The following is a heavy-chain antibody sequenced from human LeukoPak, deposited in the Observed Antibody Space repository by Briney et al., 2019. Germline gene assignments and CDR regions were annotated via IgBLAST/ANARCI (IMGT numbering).Heavy chain of an antibody. D-gene: IGHD3-9*01. V-gene: IGHV3-21*01. CDR2: ISSSTSYI. CDR1: GFTFSSYW. Sequence: PGGSLRLSCAASGFTFSSYWMNWVRQAPGKGLEWVSSISSSTSYIYYADSVKGRFTISRDNAKNSLYLQMNSLTAEDTAVYYCARHSDYDILTGPNDYWGQGTLVTVSS. J-gene: IGHJ4*02. CDR3: ARHSDYDILTGPNDY.